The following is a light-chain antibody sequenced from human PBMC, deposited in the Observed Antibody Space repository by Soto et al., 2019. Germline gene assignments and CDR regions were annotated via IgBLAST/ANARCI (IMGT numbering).Light chain of an antibody. CDR1: QTVERW. J-gene: IGKJ1*01. V-gene: IGKV1-5*01. Sequence: DIQMTQSPSTLPASVGDRVTISCRASQTVERWLAWYQQKPGKAPKLLISDVSTLERGVPSRFSGSGSATEFTLTLSCLQSDDFATYYCQQYTDHVWTFGQGTKV. CDR3: QQYTDHVWT. CDR2: DVS.